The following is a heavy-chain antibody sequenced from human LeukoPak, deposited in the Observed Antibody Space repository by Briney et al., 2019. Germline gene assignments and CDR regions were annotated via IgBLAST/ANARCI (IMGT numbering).Heavy chain of an antibody. J-gene: IGHJ4*02. Sequence: GGSLRLSCAASGFTFSSYWMNWVRQAPGKGLEWVSAISGSGGSTYYADSVKGRFTISRDNSKNTLYLQMNSLRAEDTAVYYCAKEEGRHGDYYFDYWGQGTLVTVSS. CDR2: ISGSGGST. CDR3: AKEEGRHGDYYFDY. CDR1: GFTFSSYW. V-gene: IGHV3-23*01. D-gene: IGHD4-17*01.